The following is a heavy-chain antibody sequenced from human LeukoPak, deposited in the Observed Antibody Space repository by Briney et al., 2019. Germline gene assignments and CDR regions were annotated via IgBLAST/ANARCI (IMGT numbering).Heavy chain of an antibody. CDR3: ARGPNYDSSGYYPYYFDY. V-gene: IGHV3-30*03. Sequence: GGSLRLSCAASGFTFSSYGMHWVRQAPGKGLEWVAVISYDGSNKYYADSVKGRFTISRDNSKNTLYLQMNSLRAEDTAVYYCARGPNYDSSGYYPYYFDYWGQGTLVTVSS. CDR1: GFTFSSYG. J-gene: IGHJ4*02. CDR2: ISYDGSNK. D-gene: IGHD3-22*01.